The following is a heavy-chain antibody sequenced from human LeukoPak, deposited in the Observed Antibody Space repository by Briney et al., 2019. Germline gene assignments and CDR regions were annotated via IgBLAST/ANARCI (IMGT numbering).Heavy chain of an antibody. Sequence: SETLSLTCTVSGGSISSSSYYWGWIRQPPGKGLEWIGSIYYSGSTYYNPSLKSRVTISVDTSKNQFSLKLSSVTAADTAVYYCARQAVANPSKGAFDIWGQGTMVTVSS. CDR1: GGSISSSSYY. D-gene: IGHD6-19*01. CDR2: IYYSGST. J-gene: IGHJ3*02. CDR3: ARQAVANPSKGAFDI. V-gene: IGHV4-39*01.